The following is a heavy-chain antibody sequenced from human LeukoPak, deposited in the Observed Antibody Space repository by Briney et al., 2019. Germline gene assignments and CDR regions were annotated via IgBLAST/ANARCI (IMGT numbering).Heavy chain of an antibody. Sequence: GGSLRLSCAASGFTFSSYAMSWVRQAPGKGLEWVSAISGSGGSTYYADSVKGRFTISRDNSKSTLYPQMNSLRAEDTAVYYCADITMVQGYWGQGTLVTVSS. J-gene: IGHJ4*02. CDR2: ISGSGGST. CDR3: ADITMVQGY. D-gene: IGHD3-10*01. V-gene: IGHV3-23*01. CDR1: GFTFSSYA.